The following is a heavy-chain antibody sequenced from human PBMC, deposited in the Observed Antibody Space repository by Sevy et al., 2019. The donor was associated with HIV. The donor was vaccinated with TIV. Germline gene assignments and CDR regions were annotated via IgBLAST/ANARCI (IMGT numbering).Heavy chain of an antibody. J-gene: IGHJ6*03. CDR1: GFTFSSYC. CDR3: ARYRGVGAATASYMDF. CDR2: INCDGSST. Sequence: GGSLRLSCAASGFTFSSYCMHWVRQAPGKGLEWVSRINCDGSSTNYADSVKGRFTISRDNAKNTLYLQMNSLRAEDVAADDRARYRGVGAATASYMDFWGKGTPVTVSS. D-gene: IGHD2-15*01. V-gene: IGHV3-74*01.